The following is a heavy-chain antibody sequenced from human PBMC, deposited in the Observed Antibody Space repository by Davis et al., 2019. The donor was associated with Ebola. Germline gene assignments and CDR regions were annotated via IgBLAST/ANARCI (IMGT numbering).Heavy chain of an antibody. J-gene: IGHJ4*02. CDR3: ARARYCTNGVCYPIFGY. CDR2: IYYSGNT. Sequence: SETLSLTCTVSGGSISSYYWSWIRQPPGKGLEWIGYIYYSGNTNYNPSLKSRITISVDTSKNQFSLKLSSVTAADTAVYYCARARYCTNGVCYPIFGYWGQGTLVTVSS. D-gene: IGHD2-8*01. CDR1: GGSISSYY. V-gene: IGHV4-59*01.